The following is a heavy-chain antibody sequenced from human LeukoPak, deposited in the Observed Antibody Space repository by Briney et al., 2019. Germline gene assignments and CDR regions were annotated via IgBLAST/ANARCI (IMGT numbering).Heavy chain of an antibody. CDR2: INHSGST. J-gene: IGHJ4*02. CDR3: ARGLPVAYFGY. D-gene: IGHD6-19*01. CDR1: GGSFSGYY. V-gene: IGHV4-34*01. Sequence: PSETLSLTCAVYGGSFSGYYWSWIRQPPGKGPEWIGEINHSGSTNYNPSLKSRVTISVDTSKNQFSLKLSSVTAADTAVYYCARGLPVAYFGYWGQGTLVTVSS.